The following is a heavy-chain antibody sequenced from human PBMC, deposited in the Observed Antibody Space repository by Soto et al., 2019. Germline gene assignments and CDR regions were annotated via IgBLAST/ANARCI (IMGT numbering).Heavy chain of an antibody. CDR1: GFTVSNYG. J-gene: IGHJ3*02. D-gene: IGHD5-12*01. Sequence: QVQLVESGGGVVQPGPSLRLSCAASGFTVSNYGMHWVRQAPGKGLEWVAVIWKDGNNKYYRDSVKGRFTISRDNSNNTLGLQMRSLRGEDTAVYYCARGEAWTEEGFDIWGQGTMVTVSS. V-gene: IGHV3-33*01. CDR2: IWKDGNNK. CDR3: ARGEAWTEEGFDI.